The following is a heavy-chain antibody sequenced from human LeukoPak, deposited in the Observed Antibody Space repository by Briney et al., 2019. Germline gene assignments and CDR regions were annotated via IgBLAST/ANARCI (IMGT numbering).Heavy chain of an antibody. Sequence: GGSLRLSCAASGFTFSTYGMHWVRQAPGKGLEWVAVIWYDGRTQFYAESVKGRFDVSRDNSKNTLYLQMNSLRAEDTAVYHCARGEYYHESSGYPNYWGQGTLVTVSS. CDR3: ARGEYYHESSGYPNY. CDR2: IWYDGRTQ. V-gene: IGHV3-33*01. J-gene: IGHJ4*02. CDR1: GFTFSTYG. D-gene: IGHD3-22*01.